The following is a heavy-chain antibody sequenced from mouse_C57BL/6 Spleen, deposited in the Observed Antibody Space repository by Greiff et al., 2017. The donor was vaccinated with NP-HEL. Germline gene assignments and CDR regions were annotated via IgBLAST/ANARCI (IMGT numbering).Heavy chain of an antibody. CDR3: ARMGITTVVAEDWYFDV. CDR2: IYPRSGNT. V-gene: IGHV1-81*01. Sequence: QVQLQQSGAELARPGASVKLSCKASGYTFTSYGISWVKQRTGQGLEWIGEIYPRSGNTYYNEKFKGKATLTADKSSSTAYMELRSLTSEDSAVYFCARMGITTVVAEDWYFDVWGTGTTVTVSS. D-gene: IGHD1-1*01. CDR1: GYTFTSYG. J-gene: IGHJ1*03.